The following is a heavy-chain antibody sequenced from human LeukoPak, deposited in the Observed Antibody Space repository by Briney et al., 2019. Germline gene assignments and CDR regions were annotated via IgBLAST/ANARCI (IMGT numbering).Heavy chain of an antibody. V-gene: IGHV4-39*07. D-gene: IGHD4-17*01. CDR2: IYYSGST. J-gene: IGHJ4*02. CDR3: ARDLRGLVTSYYFDY. Sequence: SETLSLTCTVSGGSISSSSYYWGWIRQPPGKGLEWIGSIYYSGSTYYNPSLKSRVTISVDTSKNQFSLKLSSVTAADTAEYYCARDLRGLVTSYYFDYWGQGTLVTVSS. CDR1: GGSISSSSYY.